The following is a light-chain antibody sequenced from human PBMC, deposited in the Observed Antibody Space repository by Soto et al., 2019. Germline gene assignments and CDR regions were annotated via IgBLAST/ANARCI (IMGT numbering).Light chain of an antibody. CDR1: QSVSSSY. Sequence: EIVLTQSPATLSLSPGERATLSCGASQSVSSSYLAWYQQKPGLAPRLLIYDASSRATGIPDRFSGSGSGPDFTLTISRREPEDFAVYYCQQDGNSPYTFGQGTKLEIK. CDR3: QQDGNSPYT. CDR2: DAS. V-gene: IGKV3D-20*01. J-gene: IGKJ2*01.